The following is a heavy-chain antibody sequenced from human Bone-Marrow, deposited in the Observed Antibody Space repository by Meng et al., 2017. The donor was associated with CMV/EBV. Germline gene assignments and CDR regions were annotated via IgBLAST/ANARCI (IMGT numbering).Heavy chain of an antibody. J-gene: IGHJ6*02. CDR1: GFTFSDYY. D-gene: IGHD2-2*01. CDR2: ISSSGSTI. V-gene: IGHV3-11*01. CDR3: ARDSQIVVVPAANVAADYYGMDG. Sequence: GESLKISCAASGFTFSDYYMSWIRQAPGKGLEWVSYISSSGSTIYYADSVKGRFTISRDNAKNSLYLQMNSLRAEDTAVYYCARDSQIVVVPAANVAADYYGMDGWGQGTTVTVSS.